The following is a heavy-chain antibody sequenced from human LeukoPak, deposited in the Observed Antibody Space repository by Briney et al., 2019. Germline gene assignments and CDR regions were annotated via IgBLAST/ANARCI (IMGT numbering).Heavy chain of an antibody. CDR1: GYTFTGYY. D-gene: IGHD6-19*01. CDR2: INPYSGGT. V-gene: IGHV1-2*02. J-gene: IGHJ4*02. CDR3: ARGTNSSGWYGAFDY. Sequence: GASVRVSCKASGYTFTGYYMHWVRQAPGQGVEWMGWINPYSGGTNDAQKFQGRVTMTRDTYISTAYMELSRLRSDDTAVYYCARGTNSSGWYGAFDYWGQGTLVTVSS.